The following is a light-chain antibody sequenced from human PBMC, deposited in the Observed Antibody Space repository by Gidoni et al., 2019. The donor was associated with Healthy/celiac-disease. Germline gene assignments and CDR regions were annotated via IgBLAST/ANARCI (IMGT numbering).Light chain of an antibody. J-gene: IGKJ2*01. CDR3: QQRSNWPPMYT. V-gene: IGKV3-11*01. CDR2: DAS. CDR1: QSVSSY. Sequence: EIVLTQSPATLSLSPGERATLSCRASQSVSSYLAWYQQKPGHAPRLLIYDASNRATGIPARFSGSGSGTDFTLTSSSLEPEDFAVYYCQQRSNWPPMYTFGQGTKLEIK.